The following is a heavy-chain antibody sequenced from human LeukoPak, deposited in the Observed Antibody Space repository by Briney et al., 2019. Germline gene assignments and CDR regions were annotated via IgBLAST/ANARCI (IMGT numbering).Heavy chain of an antibody. V-gene: IGHV1-8*02. CDR3: ARGSLAMVRGVILL. Sequence: ASVKVSCKASGYTFTSYGISWVRQAPGQGLEWMGWMNPNSGNTGYAQKFQGRVTMTRNTSISTAYMELSSLRSEDTAVYYCARGSLAMVRGVILLWGQGTLVTVSS. CDR2: MNPNSGNT. J-gene: IGHJ4*02. D-gene: IGHD3-10*01. CDR1: GYTFTSYG.